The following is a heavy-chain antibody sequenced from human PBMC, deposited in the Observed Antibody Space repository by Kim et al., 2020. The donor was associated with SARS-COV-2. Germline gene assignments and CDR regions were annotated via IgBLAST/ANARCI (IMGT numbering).Heavy chain of an antibody. Sequence: GGSLRLSCAASGFTFSSYAMSWVRQAPGKGLEWVSAISGSGGSTYYADSVKGRFTISRDNSKNTLYLQMNSLRAEDTAVYYCAKTGWGLEWLLYNWFDPWGQGTLVTVSS. J-gene: IGHJ5*02. CDR2: ISGSGGST. CDR3: AKTGWGLEWLLYNWFDP. CDR1: GFTFSSYA. D-gene: IGHD3-3*01. V-gene: IGHV3-23*01.